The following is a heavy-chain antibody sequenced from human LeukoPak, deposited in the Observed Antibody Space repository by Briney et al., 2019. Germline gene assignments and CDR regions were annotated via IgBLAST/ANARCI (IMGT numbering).Heavy chain of an antibody. CDR2: IRYDGSNK. J-gene: IGHJ4*02. CDR3: ARDLGIAAAGSREDY. Sequence: GGSLRLSCAASGFTFSSYGMHWVRQAPGKGLEWVAFIRYDGSNKYYADSVKGRFTISRDNSKNTLYLQMNSLRAEDTAVYYCARDLGIAAAGSREDYWGQGTLDTVSS. V-gene: IGHV3-30*02. CDR1: GFTFSSYG. D-gene: IGHD6-13*01.